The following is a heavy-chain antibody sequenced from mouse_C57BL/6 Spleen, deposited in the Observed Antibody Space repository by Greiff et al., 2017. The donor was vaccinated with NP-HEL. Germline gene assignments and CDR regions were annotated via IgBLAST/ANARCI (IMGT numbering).Heavy chain of an antibody. CDR1: GFTFSDYG. CDR2: ISSGSSTI. D-gene: IGHD2-4*01. CDR3: GRTGYDYGGPFAY. Sequence: EVQGVESGGGLVKPGGSLKLSCAASGFTFSDYGMHWVRQAPEKGLEWVAYISSGSSTIYYADTVKGRFTISRDNAKNTLFLQMTSLRSEDTAMYYCGRTGYDYGGPFAYWGQGTLVTVSA. V-gene: IGHV5-17*01. J-gene: IGHJ3*01.